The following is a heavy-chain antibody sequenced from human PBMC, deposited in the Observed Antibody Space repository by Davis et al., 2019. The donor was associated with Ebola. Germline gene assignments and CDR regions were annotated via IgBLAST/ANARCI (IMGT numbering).Heavy chain of an antibody. CDR2: ISGSGGST. V-gene: IGHV3-23*01. CDR3: AKVADFIAAAGIGAFDI. D-gene: IGHD6-13*01. Sequence: GESLKISCAASGFTFSSYAMSWVRQAPGKGLEWVSAISGSGGSTYYADSVKGRFTISRDNSKNTLYLQMNSLRAEDTAVYYCAKVADFIAAAGIGAFDIWGQGTMVTVSS. CDR1: GFTFSSYA. J-gene: IGHJ3*02.